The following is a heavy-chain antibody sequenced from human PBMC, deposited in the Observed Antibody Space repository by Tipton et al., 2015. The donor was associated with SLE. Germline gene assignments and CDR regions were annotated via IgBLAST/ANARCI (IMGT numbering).Heavy chain of an antibody. D-gene: IGHD2-2*01. V-gene: IGHV3-21*01. CDR2: ITTGGSSR. Sequence: SLRLSCAASGFIFRSYNMNWLRQAPGKGLEWVSSITTGGSSRVYADSVKGRFTISRDNANNSVFLQMDSLRDEDTAVYYCARESPRDYCSSSSCPLDYWGQGTLVTVSS. J-gene: IGHJ4*02. CDR1: GFIFRSYN. CDR3: ARESPRDYCSSSSCPLDY.